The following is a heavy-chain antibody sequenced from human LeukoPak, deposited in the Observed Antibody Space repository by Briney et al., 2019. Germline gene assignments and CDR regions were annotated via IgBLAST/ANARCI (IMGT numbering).Heavy chain of an antibody. V-gene: IGHV3-23*01. Sequence: GGSLRLSCAASGFTFSNYAMSWVRQAPGKGLEWVSAINGSGSSTHYAGSVKGRFTISRENSRNTLYLQMNSLRAEDTAVYYCAKVLEYSSSSDWFDPWGQGTLVTVSS. CDR3: AKVLEYSSSSDWFDP. D-gene: IGHD6-6*01. J-gene: IGHJ5*02. CDR1: GFTFSNYA. CDR2: INGSGSST.